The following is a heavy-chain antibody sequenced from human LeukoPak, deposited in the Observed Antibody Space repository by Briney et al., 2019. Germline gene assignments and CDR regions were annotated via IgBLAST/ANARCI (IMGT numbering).Heavy chain of an antibody. CDR2: IYIGVST. J-gene: IGHJ2*01. D-gene: IGHD3-22*01. V-gene: IGHV3-53*01. CDR1: GFTFSSYT. CDR3: ARDRRYYDSSGYYFHWYFDL. Sequence: PGGSLRLSCAASGFTFSSYTMNWVRQAPGKGLEWVSVIYIGVSTYYADSVKGRFTISRDNSKNTLYLQMNSLRAEDTALYYCARDRRYYDSSGYYFHWYFDLWGRGTLVTVSS.